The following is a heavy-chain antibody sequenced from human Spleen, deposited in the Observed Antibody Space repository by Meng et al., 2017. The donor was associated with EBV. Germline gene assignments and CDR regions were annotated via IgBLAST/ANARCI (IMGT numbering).Heavy chain of an antibody. CDR2: IDHSGNS. CDR1: GDSISSFYY. V-gene: IGHV4-38-2*02. J-gene: IGHJ4*02. CDR3: ARDIRPLGDFGL. D-gene: IGHD3-16*01. Sequence: QLQLRESGPGQVKPSETLSLTCTVSGDSISSFYYWGWIRQPPGKGLEWIWSIDHSGNSDYNPSLKSRVTMSVDTSKNQVSLRLSSVTAADTAVYFCARDIRPLGDFGLWGQGTLVTVAS.